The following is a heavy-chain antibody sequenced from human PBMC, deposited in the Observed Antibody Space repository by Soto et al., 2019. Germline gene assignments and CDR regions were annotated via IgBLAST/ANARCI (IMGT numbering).Heavy chain of an antibody. V-gene: IGHV4-31*03. CDR1: GGPFNTDGYN. D-gene: IGHD3-16*01. Sequence: TLTLTCTVSGGPFNTDGYNWSWVRQGPEKGLEWNGYVNDSRLTYYNSSLKRRPTISLDTSKSQFSLKLSSVTAADTDLYFCARMAFGAFDYWGQGILVTVSS. CDR2: VNDSRLT. CDR3: ARMAFGAFDY. J-gene: IGHJ4*02.